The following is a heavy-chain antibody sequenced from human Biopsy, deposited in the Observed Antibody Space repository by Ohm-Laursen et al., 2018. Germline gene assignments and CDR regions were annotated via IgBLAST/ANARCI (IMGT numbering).Heavy chain of an antibody. Sequence: SLRLSCAASGFTFSPYTMTWVRQAPGKGLEWVSSISSSGNFMYYTDSVKGRFTISRDNAKNSLYLQMNSLRAEDTALYYCARIFLVGVTPGYGMDVWSQGTTVTVSS. CDR3: ARIFLVGVTPGYGMDV. J-gene: IGHJ6*02. CDR2: ISSSGNFM. CDR1: GFTFSPYT. D-gene: IGHD1-26*01. V-gene: IGHV3-21*01.